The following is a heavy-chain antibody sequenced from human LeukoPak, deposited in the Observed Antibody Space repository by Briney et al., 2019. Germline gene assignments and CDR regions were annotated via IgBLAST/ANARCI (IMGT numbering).Heavy chain of an antibody. CDR2: INYSGST. D-gene: IGHD2-2*01. J-gene: IGHJ4*02. V-gene: IGHV4-59*08. Sequence: SETLSLTCTVSGGSISNYYWSWIRQPPGKGLEWIGYINYSGSTTYHPSLKSRVTISVDPSKNQFSLKLTSATAADTAVYYCARQAAANSIDYWGQGTVVTVSS. CDR3: ARQAAANSIDY. CDR1: GGSISNYY.